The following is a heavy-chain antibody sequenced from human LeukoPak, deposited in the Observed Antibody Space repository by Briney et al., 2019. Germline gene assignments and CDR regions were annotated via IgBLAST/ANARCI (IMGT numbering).Heavy chain of an antibody. Sequence: ASVKVSCKASGYTFTSYDINWVRQATGQGLEWMGWMNPNSGNTGYAQKFQGRVTMTRNTSISTAYMELSSLRSEDTAVYYCARDLYDILTGSYGMDVWGQGTTVTASS. CDR2: MNPNSGNT. CDR3: ARDLYDILTGSYGMDV. CDR1: GYTFTSYD. J-gene: IGHJ6*02. D-gene: IGHD3-9*01. V-gene: IGHV1-8*01.